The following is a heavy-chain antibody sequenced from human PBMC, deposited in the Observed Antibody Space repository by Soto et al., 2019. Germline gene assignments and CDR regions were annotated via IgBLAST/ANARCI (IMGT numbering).Heavy chain of an antibody. CDR1: GFTFDDYT. J-gene: IGHJ4*02. CDR3: AKEGPDEYYDSSGYVIPYFDY. Sequence: SLRLSCAASGFTFDDYTMHWVRQAPGKGVEWVSLISWDGGSTYYADSVKGRFTISRDNSKNSLYLQMNSLRTEDTALYYCAKEGPDEYYDSSGYVIPYFDYWGQGTLVTVSS. CDR2: ISWDGGST. V-gene: IGHV3-43*01. D-gene: IGHD3-22*01.